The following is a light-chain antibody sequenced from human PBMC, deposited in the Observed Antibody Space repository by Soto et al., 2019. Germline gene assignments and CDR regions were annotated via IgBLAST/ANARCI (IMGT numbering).Light chain of an antibody. CDR2: IND. Sequence: SVLTQPPSASGTPGQRITISCSGSSSNIGDNPVNWYQQLPGAAPKLLIYINDQRPSGVPDRFSGSKCGTSASLAISGLQPEDEADYYCAAWDDSLNALFGTGTKVTVL. CDR1: SSNIGDNP. J-gene: IGLJ1*01. CDR3: AAWDDSLNAL. V-gene: IGLV1-44*01.